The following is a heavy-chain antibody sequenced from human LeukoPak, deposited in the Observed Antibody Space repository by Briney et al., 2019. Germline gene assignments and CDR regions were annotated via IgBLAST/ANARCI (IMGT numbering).Heavy chain of an antibody. J-gene: IGHJ3*01. CDR2: IYPGDSGP. CDR3: GMSGDRVPLQDDVFDV. Sequence: GESLKISCKGSGYSFTSYWIGWVRQMPGKGLEWMGIIYPGDSGPTYSPSFQGQVTISVDKSINTAYLQWSSLQASDTAMYYCGMSGDRVPLQDDVFDVWGQGTMVTV. CDR1: GYSFTSYW. V-gene: IGHV5-51*01. D-gene: IGHD1-26*01.